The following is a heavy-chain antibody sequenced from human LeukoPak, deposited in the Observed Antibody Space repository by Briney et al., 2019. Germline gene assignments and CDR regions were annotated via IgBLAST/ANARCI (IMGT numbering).Heavy chain of an antibody. J-gene: IGHJ4*02. CDR2: ISGSGGST. CDR3: AKEGRAFDWLLFVLPD. CDR1: GFTFSNYA. Sequence: PGGSLRLSCATSGFTFSNYAMSWVRQAPGKGLEWLSAISGSGGSTYYADSVKGRFTISRDNSKNTLYLQMNSLRAEDTAVYYCAKEGRAFDWLLFVLPDWGQGTLVTVSS. V-gene: IGHV3-23*01. D-gene: IGHD3-9*01.